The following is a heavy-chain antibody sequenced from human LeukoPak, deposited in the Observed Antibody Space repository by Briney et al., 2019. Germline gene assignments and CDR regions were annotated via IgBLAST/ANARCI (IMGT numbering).Heavy chain of an antibody. CDR3: ARVAAAGTLY. D-gene: IGHD6-13*01. CDR1: GFTFSSYA. Sequence: GRSLRLSCAASGFTFSSYAMHWVRQAPGKGLEWVAVISYDGSNKYYADSVKGRFTISRDNSKNTLYLQMNSLRAEDTAVYYCARVAAAGTLYWGQGTLVTASS. J-gene: IGHJ4*02. CDR2: ISYDGSNK. V-gene: IGHV3-30*04.